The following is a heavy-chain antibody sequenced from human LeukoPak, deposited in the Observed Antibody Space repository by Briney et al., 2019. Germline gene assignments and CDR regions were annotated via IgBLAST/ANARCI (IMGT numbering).Heavy chain of an antibody. J-gene: IGHJ6*03. V-gene: IGHV1-24*01. CDR1: GYTLTELS. CDR3: ATDGPARGVSYYYYYYMDV. CDR2: FDPEDGET. Sequence: GASVKVSCKVSGYTLTELSMHWVRQAPGKGLEWMGGFDPEDGETIYAQKFQGRVTMTEDTSTDTAYMELSSLRSEDTAVYYCATDGPARGVSYYYYYYMDVWGKGTTVTVSS. D-gene: IGHD2-21*01.